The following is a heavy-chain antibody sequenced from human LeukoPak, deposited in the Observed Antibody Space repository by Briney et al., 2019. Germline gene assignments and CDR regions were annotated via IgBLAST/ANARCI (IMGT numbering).Heavy chain of an antibody. V-gene: IGHV4-34*01. D-gene: IGHD3-3*01. CDR3: ARHGRYDFNWFDP. CDR1: GGSFSGYY. J-gene: IGHJ5*02. Sequence: PSETLSLTCAVYGGSFSGYYWSWIRQPPGKGLEWIGSIYYSGSTYYNPSLKSRVTISVDTSKNQFSLKLSSVTAADTAVYYCARHGRYDFNWFDPWGQGTLVTVSS. CDR2: IYYSGST.